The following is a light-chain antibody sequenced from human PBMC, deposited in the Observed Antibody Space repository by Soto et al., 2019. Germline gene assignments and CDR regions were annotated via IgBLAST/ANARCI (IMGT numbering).Light chain of an antibody. CDR1: QSVGSY. V-gene: IGKV3-11*01. Sequence: EIVLTQSPATLSSFPGDRVTLSCRASQSVGSYLAWYQQKPGQPPRLLIYDASNRATDIPARFSGSGSGTDFTLTISSLEPEDFAVYYCQQRGNWPPTFGQGTRLEIK. CDR3: QQRGNWPPT. CDR2: DAS. J-gene: IGKJ5*01.